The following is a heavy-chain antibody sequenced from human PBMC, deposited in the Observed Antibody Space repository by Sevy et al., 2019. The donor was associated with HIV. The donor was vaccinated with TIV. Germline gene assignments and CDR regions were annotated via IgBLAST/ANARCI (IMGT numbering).Heavy chain of an antibody. CDR2: IGTAAGLT. Sequence: GGSLRLSCAASGFTFYTYSLIWVRQTPGKGLEWLSFIGTAAGLTYYADSVKGRFTISRDNAKNSLYLQMNSLRDEDTAVYYCARCPGHYSNDYWGQGTLVTVSS. CDR3: ARCPGHYSNDY. V-gene: IGHV3-48*02. CDR1: GFTFYTYS. J-gene: IGHJ4*02. D-gene: IGHD2-21*01.